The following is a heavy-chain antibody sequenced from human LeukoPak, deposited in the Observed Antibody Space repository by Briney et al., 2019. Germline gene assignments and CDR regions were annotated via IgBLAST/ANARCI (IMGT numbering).Heavy chain of an antibody. J-gene: IGHJ4*02. CDR2: INSGGST. CDR3: ARDLLHTYYDSSGYFRK. D-gene: IGHD3-22*01. Sequence: GGSLRLSCAASGFTVSSSYMSWVRQAPGKGLEWVSVINSGGSTYYADSVKDRFTVSRDNSKNTLYLQMNSLGAEDTAVYYCARDLLHTYYDSSGYFRKWGQGTLVTVSP. V-gene: IGHV3-66*01. CDR1: GFTVSSSY.